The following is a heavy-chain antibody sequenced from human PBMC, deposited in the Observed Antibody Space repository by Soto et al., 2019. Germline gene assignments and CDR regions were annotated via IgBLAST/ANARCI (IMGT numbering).Heavy chain of an antibody. Sequence: EVQLVESGGGLVKPGGSLRLSCAASGFTFSSYSMNWVRQAPGKGLEWVSSISSSSSYIYYADSVKGRFTISRDNAKNSLYLQMNSLRAEDTAVYYCASNGYSSGWYDAFDIWGQGTMVTVSS. CDR2: ISSSSSYI. CDR1: GFTFSSYS. J-gene: IGHJ3*02. CDR3: ASNGYSSGWYDAFDI. D-gene: IGHD6-19*01. V-gene: IGHV3-21*01.